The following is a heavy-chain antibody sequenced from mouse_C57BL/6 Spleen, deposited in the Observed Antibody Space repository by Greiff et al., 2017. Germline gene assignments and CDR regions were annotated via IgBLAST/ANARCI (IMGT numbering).Heavy chain of an antibody. V-gene: IGHV1-64*01. CDR3: ANGYEKRGWYFDY. J-gene: IGHJ2*01. CDR2: IHPNSGST. D-gene: IGHD2-2*01. Sequence: QVQLKQPGAELVKPGASVKLSCKASGYTFTSYWMHWVKQRPGQGLGWIGMIHPNSGSTNYNEKFKSKATLTVDKSSRTAYMQLSSLTSEDSAVDYCANGYEKRGWYFDYWGQGTTLTVSS. CDR1: GYTFTSYW.